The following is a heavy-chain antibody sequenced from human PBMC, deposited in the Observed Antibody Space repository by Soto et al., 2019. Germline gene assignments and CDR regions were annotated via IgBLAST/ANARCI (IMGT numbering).Heavy chain of an antibody. D-gene: IGHD4-4*01. Sequence: GASVKVSCKASGGTFSSYAISWVRQAPGQGLEWMGGIIPIFGTANYAQKFQGRVTITADKTTSTADMELSSLRSEDTAVYYCARADYKYYYYGMDVWGQGTMVTVSS. J-gene: IGHJ6*02. CDR2: IIPIFGTA. CDR3: ARADYKYYYYGMDV. CDR1: GGTFSSYA. V-gene: IGHV1-69*06.